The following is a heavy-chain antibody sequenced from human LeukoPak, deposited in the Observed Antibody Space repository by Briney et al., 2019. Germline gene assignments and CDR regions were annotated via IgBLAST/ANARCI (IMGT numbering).Heavy chain of an antibody. D-gene: IGHD4-23*01. J-gene: IGHJ6*02. CDR3: ARGTVVILDV. V-gene: IGHV4-59*12. CDR1: GGSISSYY. CDR2: IYYSGGT. Sequence: SETLSLTCAVSGGSISSYYRSWIRQPPGKGLEWIGYIYYSGGTNYNPSPKSRVTISLDTSKNQFSLKLSSVTAADTAVHSCARGTVVILDVWGQGTTVTVSS.